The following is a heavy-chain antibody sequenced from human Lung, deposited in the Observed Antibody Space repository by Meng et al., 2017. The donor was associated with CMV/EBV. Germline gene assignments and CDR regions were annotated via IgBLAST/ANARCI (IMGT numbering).Heavy chain of an antibody. CDR3: ARDFSLYRTSGVH. CDR2: ISPTTGYT. Sequence: QVQLVEFGGXXVKPGXSLRRSCTGSGFTFSDYYMSWIRQAPGKGLERVSYISPTTGYTEYADSVKGRFTISRDNAKNSLFLQMNSLRSEDTAVYYCARDFSLYRTSGVHWGQGTLVTVSS. D-gene: IGHD2-8*01. J-gene: IGHJ4*02. CDR1: GFTFSDYY. V-gene: IGHV3-11*05.